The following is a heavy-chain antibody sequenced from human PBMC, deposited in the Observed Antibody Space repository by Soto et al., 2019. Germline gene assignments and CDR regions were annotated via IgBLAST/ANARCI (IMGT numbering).Heavy chain of an antibody. CDR2: IRTSSTYI. CDR3: ARDRAPFCGGDCGLVDV. J-gene: IGHJ6*02. CDR1: GFNFNNFW. Sequence: PXGSLRVSFAASGFNFNNFWMNWFRQAPGKGLEWVSSIRTSSTYIYYAESVKGRFTISRDNAKKSLYLEMNRLGVEDTAVYYCARDRAPFCGGDCGLVDVWGQGTSVTVSS. V-gene: IGHV3-21*01. D-gene: IGHD2-21*02.